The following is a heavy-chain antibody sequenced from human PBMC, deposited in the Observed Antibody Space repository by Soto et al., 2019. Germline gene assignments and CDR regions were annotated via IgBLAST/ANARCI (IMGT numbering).Heavy chain of an antibody. CDR1: GGSISNYY. D-gene: IGHD6-13*01. CDR2: IYYSGST. V-gene: IGHV4-59*08. CDR3: ARHGPIAAAGTVFDY. Sequence: QVQLQESGPGLVKPSETLSLTCTVSGGSISNYYWSWIRQPPGKGLEWIGYIYYSGSTRYNPSLKSRVTKSADTSKNHFSLKLSSVTAADTAVYYCARHGPIAAAGTVFDYWGQGTLVTVSS. J-gene: IGHJ4*02.